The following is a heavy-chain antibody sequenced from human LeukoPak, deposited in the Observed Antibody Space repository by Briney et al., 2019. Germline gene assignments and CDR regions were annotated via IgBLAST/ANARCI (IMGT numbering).Heavy chain of an antibody. Sequence: GGSLTLSCAASGFPFSSYAMCWVRQAPGKGLEWVSAISVSGGSTYYADSVKGRFTISRDNSKNTLYLQMNSLRAEDTAVYYCAKGYCSSTSCYPSYYYYMDVWGKGTTVTVSS. V-gene: IGHV3-23*01. CDR3: AKGYCSSTSCYPSYYYYMDV. D-gene: IGHD2-2*01. J-gene: IGHJ6*03. CDR1: GFPFSSYA. CDR2: ISVSGGST.